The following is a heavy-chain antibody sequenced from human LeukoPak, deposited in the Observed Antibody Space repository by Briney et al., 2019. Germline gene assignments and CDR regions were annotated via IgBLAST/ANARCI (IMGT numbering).Heavy chain of an antibody. J-gene: IGHJ5*02. CDR2: IYWNDDK. V-gene: IGHV2-5*01. CDR3: ARHDYYDSSGYS. CDR1: GFSLSTSGVG. Sequence: SGPRLVNPTQTLTLTCTFSGFSLSTSGVGVGWIRQPPGKALEWLALIYWNDDKRYSPSLKSRLTITKDTSKNQVVLTMTNMDPVDTATYYCARHDYYDSSGYSWGQGTLVTVSS. D-gene: IGHD3-22*01.